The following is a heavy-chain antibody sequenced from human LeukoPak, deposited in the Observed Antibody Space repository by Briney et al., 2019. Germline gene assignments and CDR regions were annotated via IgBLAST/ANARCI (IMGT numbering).Heavy chain of an antibody. V-gene: IGHV1-2*02. J-gene: IGHJ6*04. CDR2: INPNSGGT. Sequence: ASVKVSCKASGYTFTGYYMHWVRQATGQGLEWMGWINPNSGGTNYAQKFQGRVTMTRDTSISTAYMELSRLRSDDTAVYYCARGQGYSSSWGDVWGKGTTVTVSS. CDR1: GYTFTGYY. D-gene: IGHD6-6*01. CDR3: ARGQGYSSSWGDV.